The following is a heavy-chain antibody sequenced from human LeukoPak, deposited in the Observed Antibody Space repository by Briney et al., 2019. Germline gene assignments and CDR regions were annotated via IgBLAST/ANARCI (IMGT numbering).Heavy chain of an antibody. D-gene: IGHD3-22*01. CDR3: ARNYYDSSGKRYYYYMDV. V-gene: IGHV1-18*01. Sequence: ASVKVSCKASGYTFTSYGISWVRQAPGQGLEWMGWISAYNGNTNYAQKLQGRVTMTTDTSTSTAYMELRSLRSDDTAVYYCARNYYDSSGKRYYYYMDVWGQGTTVTVSS. J-gene: IGHJ6*03. CDR2: ISAYNGNT. CDR1: GYTFTSYG.